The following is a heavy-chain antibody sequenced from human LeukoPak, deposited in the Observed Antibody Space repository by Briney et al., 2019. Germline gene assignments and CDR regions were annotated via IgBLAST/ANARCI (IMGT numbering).Heavy chain of an antibody. CDR1: GYTFTSYG. CDR2: ISAYNGNT. D-gene: IGHD5-24*01. CDR3: ASRMATVPNGFDP. J-gene: IGHJ5*02. V-gene: IGHV1-18*01. Sequence: ASVKVSCKASGYTFTSYGISWVRQAPGQGLEWMGWISAYNGNTNYAQKLQGRVTMTTDTSTSTAYMELRSLRSEDTAVYYCASRMATVPNGFDPWGQGTLVTVSS.